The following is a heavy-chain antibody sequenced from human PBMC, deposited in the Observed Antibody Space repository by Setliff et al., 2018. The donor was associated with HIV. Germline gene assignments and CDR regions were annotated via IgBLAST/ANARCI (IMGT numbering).Heavy chain of an antibody. J-gene: IGHJ3*02. CDR1: GSTFSSYA. CDR2: IIPIFGTA. CDR3: VLPAAIRRQYPEDAFDI. D-gene: IGHD2-2*01. Sequence: SVKVSCKASGSTFSSYAISWVRQAPGQGLEWMGGIIPIFGTANYAQKFQGRVTITADESTSTAYMELSSLRSEDTAVYYCVLPAAIRRQYPEDAFDIWGQGTMVTVSS. V-gene: IGHV1-69*13.